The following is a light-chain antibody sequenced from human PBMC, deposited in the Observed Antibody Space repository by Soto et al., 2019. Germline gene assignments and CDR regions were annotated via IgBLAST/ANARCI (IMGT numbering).Light chain of an antibody. Sequence: QSALTQPASVSGSPGQSITISCTGTSSDVGSYNFVSWYQQYPGKAPKVMIYVAYKRPSVVSNRFSGSKSGSTASLTISGLQVEDEADYYCCSYAGSSTYVFGTGTKLTVL. J-gene: IGLJ1*01. CDR3: CSYAGSSTYV. CDR1: SSDVGSYNF. V-gene: IGLV2-23*01. CDR2: VAY.